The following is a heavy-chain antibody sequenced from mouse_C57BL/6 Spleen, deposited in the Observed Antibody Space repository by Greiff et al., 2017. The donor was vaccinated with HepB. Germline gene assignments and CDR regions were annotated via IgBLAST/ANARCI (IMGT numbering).Heavy chain of an antibody. CDR1: GYSITSGYY. V-gene: IGHV3-6*01. CDR3: ARDYPDYYAMDY. Sequence: EVQRVESGPGLVKPSQSLSLTCSVTGYSITSGYYWNWIRQFPGNKLEWMGYISYDGSNNYNPSLKNRISITRDTSKNQFFLKLNSVTTEDTATYYCARDYPDYYAMDYWGQGTSVTVSS. J-gene: IGHJ4*01. CDR2: ISYDGSN.